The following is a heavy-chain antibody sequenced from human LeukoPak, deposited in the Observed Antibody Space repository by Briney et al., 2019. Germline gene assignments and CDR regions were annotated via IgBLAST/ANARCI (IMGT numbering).Heavy chain of an antibody. CDR2: IISSGSTI. V-gene: IGHV3-11*04. CDR1: GFTFSHYY. J-gene: IGHJ4*02. D-gene: IGHD3-9*01. Sequence: GGSLRLSCAASGFTFSHYYMSWIRQDPGKGLEWVSYIISSGSTIYYADSVPGRFNLSRANAHNPLSLQMDSPRAQATLLYYCARVAYDIVTGYRYDYWGQGTLVTVSS. CDR3: ARVAYDIVTGYRYDY.